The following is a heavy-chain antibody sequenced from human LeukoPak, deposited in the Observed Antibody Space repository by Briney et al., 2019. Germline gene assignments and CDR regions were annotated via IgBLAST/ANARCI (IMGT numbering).Heavy chain of an antibody. D-gene: IGHD1-26*01. J-gene: IGHJ4*02. CDR1: GFTFSSYD. Sequence: GGSLRLSCAASGFTFSSYDMHWVRQATGKGLEWVSAIGTAGDPYYPGSVKGRFTISRENAKNSLYLQMNSLRARDTAVYYCARAPRGSCPDYWGQGTLVTVSS. V-gene: IGHV3-13*05. CDR3: ARAPRGSCPDY. CDR2: IGTAGDP.